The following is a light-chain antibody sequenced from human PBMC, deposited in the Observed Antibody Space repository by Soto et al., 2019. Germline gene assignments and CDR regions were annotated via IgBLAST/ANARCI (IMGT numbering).Light chain of an antibody. CDR1: SGHSNYA. CDR2: LNSDGSH. CDR3: QTWGTGIVV. Sequence: QSVLTQSPSASASLGASVKVTCTLSSGHSNYAIAWHQQQPEKGPRYLMKLNSDGSHTKGDGIPDRFSGSSSGAERYLTIPSLQSDDEAAYYCQTWGTGIVVFGGGTKLTVL. J-gene: IGLJ2*01. V-gene: IGLV4-69*01.